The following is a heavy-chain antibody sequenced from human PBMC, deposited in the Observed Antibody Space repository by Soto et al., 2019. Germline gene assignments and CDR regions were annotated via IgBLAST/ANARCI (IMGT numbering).Heavy chain of an antibody. CDR2: IYHSGSP. J-gene: IGHJ4*02. CDR1: GGSISSGGYS. Sequence: PSETLSLTCAVSGGSISSGGYSWSWIRQPPGKGLEWIGYIYHSGSPYYNPSLKSRVTISVDRSKNQFSLKLSSVTAADTAVYYCARGMASTFDYWGQGTLVTVSS. CDR3: ARGMASTFDY. V-gene: IGHV4-30-2*01.